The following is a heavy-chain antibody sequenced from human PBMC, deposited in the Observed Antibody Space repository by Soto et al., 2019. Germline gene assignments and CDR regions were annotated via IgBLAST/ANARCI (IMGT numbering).Heavy chain of an antibody. Sequence: GGSLRLSCTASGFTFGDYAMSWFRQAPGKGLEWVGFIRSKAYGGTTEYAASVKGRFTISRDDSKSIAYLQMNSLKTEDTAVYYCTRARVGATNWFDPWGQGTLVTVSS. D-gene: IGHD1-26*01. CDR3: TRARVGATNWFDP. CDR2: IRSKAYGGTT. V-gene: IGHV3-49*03. CDR1: GFTFGDYA. J-gene: IGHJ5*02.